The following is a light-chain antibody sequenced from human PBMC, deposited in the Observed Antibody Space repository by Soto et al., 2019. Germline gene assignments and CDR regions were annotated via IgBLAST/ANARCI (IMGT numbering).Light chain of an antibody. CDR2: YDN. CDR1: NIGSKS. J-gene: IGLJ2*01. V-gene: IGLV3-21*04. Sequence: SYELTQPPSVSVAPGKTARITCGGNNIGSKSVHWCQQKPGQAPVLVIYYDNDRPSGIPERFSGSNSGNTATLTISRVEAGDEADYYCQVLDTSSDHVVFGGGTKLTVL. CDR3: QVLDTSSDHVV.